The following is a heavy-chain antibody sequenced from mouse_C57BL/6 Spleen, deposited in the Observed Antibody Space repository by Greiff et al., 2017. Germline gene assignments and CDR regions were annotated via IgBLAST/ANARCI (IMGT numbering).Heavy chain of an antibody. Sequence: EVQVVESGGGLVQPGGSLSLSCAASGFTFTDYYMSWVRQPPGKALEWLGFIRNKANGYTTEYSASVKGRFTISRDNSQSILYLQMNALRAEDSATYYCASQRDYDYYAMDYWGQGTSVTVSS. CDR3: ASQRDYDYYAMDY. V-gene: IGHV7-3*01. CDR1: GFTFTDYY. CDR2: IRNKANGYTT. D-gene: IGHD2-4*01. J-gene: IGHJ4*01.